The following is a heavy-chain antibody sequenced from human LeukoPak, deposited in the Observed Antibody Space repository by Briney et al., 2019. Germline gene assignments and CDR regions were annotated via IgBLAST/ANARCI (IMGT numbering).Heavy chain of an antibody. CDR1: GFTFSSYS. CDR3: ARDAYYGSGTPGWFDP. CDR2: ISSSSSYI. D-gene: IGHD3-10*01. V-gene: IGHV3-21*01. Sequence: PGGSLRLSCAASGFTFSSYSMNWVRQAPGKGLEWVSSISSSSSYIYYADSVKGRFTISRDNAKNSLYLQMNSLRAEDTAVYYCARDAYYGSGTPGWFDPWGQGTLVTVSS. J-gene: IGHJ5*02.